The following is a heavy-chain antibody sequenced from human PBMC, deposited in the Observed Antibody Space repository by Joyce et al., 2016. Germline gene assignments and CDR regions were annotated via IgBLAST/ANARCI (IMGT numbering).Heavy chain of an antibody. V-gene: IGHV1-18*04. CDR3: VREGDYSGYIHFLH. J-gene: IGHJ1*01. CDR1: GYTFTNYG. Sequence: QVQMVQSGAEVKKPGASVKVSCKASGYTFTNYGISWVRQSPGQGLEWSGWISAYYGSTRYAHKLQVRVTMTTDTSTSTAYMELRSLRSDDTAVYYCVREGDYSGYIHFLHWGQGTLVTVSS. CDR2: ISAYYGST. D-gene: IGHD4-17*01.